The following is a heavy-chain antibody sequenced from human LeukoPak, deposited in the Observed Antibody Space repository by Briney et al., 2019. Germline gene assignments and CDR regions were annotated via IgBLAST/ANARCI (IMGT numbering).Heavy chain of an antibody. CDR2: ISSSSSYI. V-gene: IGHV3-21*01. Sequence: GGSLRLSCAASGFTFSSYSINWVRQAPGKGLEWVSSISSSSSYIYYADSAKGRFTISRDNAKNSLYLQMNSLRAEDTAVYYCARPSSGDYSCLDYWGQGTLVTVSS. D-gene: IGHD4-17*01. J-gene: IGHJ4*02. CDR1: GFTFSSYS. CDR3: ARPSSGDYSCLDY.